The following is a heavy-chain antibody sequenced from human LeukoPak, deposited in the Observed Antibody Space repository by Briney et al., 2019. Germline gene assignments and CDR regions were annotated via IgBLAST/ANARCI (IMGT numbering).Heavy chain of an antibody. D-gene: IGHD3-22*01. Sequence: TGGSLRLSCTASGVTFSGYSMNWIRQAPGKGLEWVSSFGTRSTSIYHAGSVKGRFAISRDNAKNSLYLQMNSLRAEDTALYYCAREVSEGFDFWGQGTLVTVSS. CDR3: AREVSEGFDF. CDR2: FGTRSTSI. J-gene: IGHJ4*02. V-gene: IGHV3-21*01. CDR1: GVTFSGYS.